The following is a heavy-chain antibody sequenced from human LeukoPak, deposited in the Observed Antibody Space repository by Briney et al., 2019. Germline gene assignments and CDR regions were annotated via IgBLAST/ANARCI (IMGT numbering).Heavy chain of an antibody. J-gene: IGHJ5*02. CDR1: GFTVSSNY. CDR2: IYSGGST. V-gene: IGHV3-66*01. Sequence: PGGSLRLSCAASGFTVSSNYMSWVRQAPGRGLEWVSVIYSGGSTYYADSVEGRLTISRDNSKNTLYLQMNSLRAEDTAVYYCARGYGSGSYWFDPWGQGTLVTVSS. CDR3: ARGYGSGSYWFDP. D-gene: IGHD3-10*01.